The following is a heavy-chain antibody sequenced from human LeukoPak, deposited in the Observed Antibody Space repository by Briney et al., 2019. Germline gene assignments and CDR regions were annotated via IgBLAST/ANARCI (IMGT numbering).Heavy chain of an antibody. V-gene: IGHV1-2*02. D-gene: IGHD3-22*01. CDR3: ARGTHSSGYYLIDY. J-gene: IGHJ4*02. Sequence: ASVKVSCKASGYTFTGYYMHWVRQAPGQGLEWMEWINPNSGGTNYAQKFQGRVTMTRDTSISTAYMELSRLRSDDTAVYYCARGTHSSGYYLIDYWGQGTLVTVSS. CDR1: GYTFTGYY. CDR2: INPNSGGT.